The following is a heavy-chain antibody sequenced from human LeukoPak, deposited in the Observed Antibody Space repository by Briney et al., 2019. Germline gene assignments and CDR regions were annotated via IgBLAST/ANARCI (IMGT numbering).Heavy chain of an antibody. CDR2: INPNSGDT. D-gene: IGHD3-16*01. Sequence: ASVKVSCKASGYTITSDYLHWVRQAPGQGLEWMGWINPNSGDTNYAQKFQGRVTMTRDTSISTAYMELSRLRSDDTAVYYCARVRYRLAETYIDYWGQGTLVTVSS. J-gene: IGHJ4*02. V-gene: IGHV1-2*02. CDR3: ARVRYRLAETYIDY. CDR1: GYTITSDY.